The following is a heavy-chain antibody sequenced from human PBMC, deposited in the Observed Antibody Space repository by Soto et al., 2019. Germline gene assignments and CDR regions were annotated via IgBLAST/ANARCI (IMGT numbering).Heavy chain of an antibody. Sequence: QVQLQESGPGLVKPSQTLSLTCTVSGGSISSGGYYWSWIRQHPGKDLEWIGYIYYSGSTHYNPSRKSRVTISVDTSKNQFSLNLTSVTAADTAVYYCARGEYSRTGDWFDPWGQGSLVTVSS. CDR3: ARGEYSRTGDWFDP. D-gene: IGHD6-6*01. J-gene: IGHJ5*02. CDR2: IYYSGST. V-gene: IGHV4-31*03. CDR1: GGSISSGGYY.